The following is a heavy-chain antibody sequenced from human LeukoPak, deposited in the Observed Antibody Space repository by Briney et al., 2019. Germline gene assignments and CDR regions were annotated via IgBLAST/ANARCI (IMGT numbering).Heavy chain of an antibody. CDR2: INPNSGGT. V-gene: IGHV1-2*02. D-gene: IGHD2-15*01. Sequence: GASVKVSRKASGYTFTGYYMHWVRQAPGQGLEWMGWINPNSGGTNYAQKFQGRVTMTRETSISTAYMELSRLRSDDTAVYDCARDWRMMYCSGGSCYGLDYWGQGTLVTVSS. CDR3: ARDWRMMYCSGGSCYGLDY. J-gene: IGHJ4*02. CDR1: GYTFTGYY.